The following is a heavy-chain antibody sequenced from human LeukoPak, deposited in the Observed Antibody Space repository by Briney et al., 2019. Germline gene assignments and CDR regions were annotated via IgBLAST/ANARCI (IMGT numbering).Heavy chain of an antibody. V-gene: IGHV3-11*04. J-gene: IGHJ4*02. D-gene: IGHD3-10*01. CDR3: ARDGPRGGY. Sequence: GGSLRLSCAASGFTVSSNYMSWVRQAPGKGLEWVSYISSGGSTIYYADSVKGRFTISRDNAKNSLYLQMNSLRAEDTAVYYCARDGPRGGYWGQGTLVTVSS. CDR2: ISSGGSTI. CDR1: GFTVSSNY.